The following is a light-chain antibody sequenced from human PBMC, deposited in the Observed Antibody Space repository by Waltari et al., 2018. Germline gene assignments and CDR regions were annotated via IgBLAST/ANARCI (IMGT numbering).Light chain of an antibody. CDR1: QDIYNS. CDR3: QQYDTPLS. J-gene: IGKJ4*01. CDR2: GAS. Sequence: DIQMTQSPSSLSASVGDRVTITCQANQDIYNSLNWYLPKPGKAPNLLISGASNLEPGVPSRFSGSGSGTHFTFTISSRQPDDFATDYCQQYDTPLSFGGGTKVAIK. V-gene: IGKV1-33*01.